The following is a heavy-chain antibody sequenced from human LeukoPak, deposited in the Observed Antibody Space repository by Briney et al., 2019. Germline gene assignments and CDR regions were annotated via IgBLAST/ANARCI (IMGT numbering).Heavy chain of an antibody. V-gene: IGHV1-18*01. CDR3: ARVVSIFGVVIPFDY. J-gene: IGHJ4*02. Sequence: GTSVKVSCKASGYTFTSYGISWVRQAPGQGLEWMGWISAYNGNTNYAQKLQGRVTMTTDTSTSTAYMELRSLRSDDTAVYYCARVVSIFGVVIPFDYWGQGTLVTVSS. D-gene: IGHD3-3*01. CDR1: GYTFTSYG. CDR2: ISAYNGNT.